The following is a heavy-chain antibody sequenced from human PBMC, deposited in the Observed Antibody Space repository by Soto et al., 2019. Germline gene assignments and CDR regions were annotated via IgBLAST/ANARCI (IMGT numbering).Heavy chain of an antibody. J-gene: IGHJ6*02. V-gene: IGHV1-69*13. Sequence: SVKVSCKASGGTFSSYAISWVRQAPGQGLERMGGIIPISDTTNYAQKFQGRVTITADESTSTAYMELSSLRSEDTAVYYCARSQGSSTSLEIYYYYYGMDVWGQGTTVTVSS. D-gene: IGHD2-2*01. CDR2: IIPISDTT. CDR1: GGTFSSYA. CDR3: ARSQGSSTSLEIYYYYYGMDV.